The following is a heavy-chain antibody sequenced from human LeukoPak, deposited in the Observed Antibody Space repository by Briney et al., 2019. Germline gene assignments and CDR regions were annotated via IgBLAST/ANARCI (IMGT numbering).Heavy chain of an antibody. D-gene: IGHD2-15*01. J-gene: IGHJ4*02. V-gene: IGHV4-34*01. CDR3: ARGRRGGSCDDY. CDR1: GGSFSGYY. CDR2: INHSGST. Sequence: SETLSLTCAVYGGSFSGYYWSWIRQPPGKGLEWIGEINHSGSTNYNPSLKSRVTISVDTSKNQFSLKLSSVTAADTAVYYCARGRRGGSCDDYWGQGTLVTVSS.